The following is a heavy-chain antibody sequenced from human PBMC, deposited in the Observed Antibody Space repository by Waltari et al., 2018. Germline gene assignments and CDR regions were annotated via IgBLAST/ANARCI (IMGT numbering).Heavy chain of an antibody. CDR3: ARHGIRLGLYYFYY. CDR2: IRNSGSTI. J-gene: IGHJ4*02. D-gene: IGHD3-9*01. CDR1: GFVFRSFD. Sequence: EVKLVESGGGLVQPGGSLRLSCEASGFVFRSFDMNWVRQAPGKGLELLAHIRNSGSTIYYADSVKCRFSISRDNAKESLFLQMNSLRAEDTAVYYCARHGIRLGLYYFYYWGQGALVTVSS. V-gene: IGHV3-48*03.